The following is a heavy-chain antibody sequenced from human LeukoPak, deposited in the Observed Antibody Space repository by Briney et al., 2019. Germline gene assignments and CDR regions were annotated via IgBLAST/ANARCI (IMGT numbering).Heavy chain of an antibody. D-gene: IGHD7-27*01. V-gene: IGHV4-34*08. CDR3: AISKRYWGDAFDI. CDR1: GFIFSSYN. Sequence: KSGGSLRLSCAASGFIFSSYNMNWVRQAPGKGLEWIGEINHSGSTNYNPSLKSRVTISVDTSKKQFSLKQSSVTAADTAVYYCAISKRYWGDAFDIWGQGTMVTVSS. CDR2: INHSGST. J-gene: IGHJ3*02.